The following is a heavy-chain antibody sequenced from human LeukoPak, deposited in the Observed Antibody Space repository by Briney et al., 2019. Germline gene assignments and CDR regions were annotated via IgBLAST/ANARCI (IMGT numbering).Heavy chain of an antibody. V-gene: IGHV3-33*01. Sequence: PGRSLRLSCVASGFTFSTYGMHWVRQAPGKGLEWVAVIWYKGSNKYYADSVKRRFTISRDNSKNTLYLQMNSLRAEDTALYYCARDIESYHPEYWFDPWGQERLGSVSS. D-gene: IGHD2-2*01. CDR2: IWYKGSNK. CDR3: ARDIESYHPEYWFDP. J-gene: IGHJ5*02. CDR1: GFTFSTYG.